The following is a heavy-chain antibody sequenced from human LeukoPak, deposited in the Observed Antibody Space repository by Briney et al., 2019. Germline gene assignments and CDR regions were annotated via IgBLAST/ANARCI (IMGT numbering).Heavy chain of an antibody. CDR3: ATTSATVGALDPFDY. J-gene: IGHJ4*02. CDR2: IYYTGGT. D-gene: IGHD3-16*01. V-gene: IGHV4-61*01. CDR1: GGSISAISGGPYY. Sequence: SETLSLTCTVSGGSISAISGGPYYWGWIRQPPGKGLEWIGYIYYTGGTNYNPSLKSRVTISVDTSKNQFSLKLSSVTAADTAVYYCATTSATVGALDPFDYWGQGTLVTVSS.